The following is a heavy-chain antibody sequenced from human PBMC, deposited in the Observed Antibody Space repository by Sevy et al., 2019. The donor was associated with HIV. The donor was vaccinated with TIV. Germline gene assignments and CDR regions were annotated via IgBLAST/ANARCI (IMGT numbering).Heavy chain of an antibody. D-gene: IGHD2-15*01. CDR3: ATGKSLSSGPDTPSTPFDY. V-gene: IGHV4-59*01. J-gene: IGHJ4*02. Sequence: SETLSLTCIVSGGSINNYYWNWMRLPPGKGLEWIGSRYYTGSTNDNPSLNSRVTISVDTFKNQFSLKLTSVPAADTAVYYCATGKSLSSGPDTPSTPFDYWGQGALVTVSS. CDR1: GGSINNYY. CDR2: RYYTGST.